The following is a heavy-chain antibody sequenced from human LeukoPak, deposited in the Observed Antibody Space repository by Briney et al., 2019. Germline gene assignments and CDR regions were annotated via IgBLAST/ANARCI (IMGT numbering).Heavy chain of an antibody. CDR2: ISAYNGNT. CDR1: GYTFTSNG. V-gene: IGHV1-18*01. Sequence: ASVKVSCKASGYTFTSNGITWVRQAPRQGLEWMGWISAYNGNTNYAQKLQGRVTMTTDTSTSTAYMELRSLRSDDTAVYYCAREGDSSWLHDVFDIWGQGTMVTVSS. D-gene: IGHD6-13*01. CDR3: AREGDSSWLHDVFDI. J-gene: IGHJ3*02.